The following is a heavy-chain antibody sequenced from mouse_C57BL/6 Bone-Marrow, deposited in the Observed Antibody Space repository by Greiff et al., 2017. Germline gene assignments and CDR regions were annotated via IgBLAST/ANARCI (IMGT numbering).Heavy chain of an antibody. D-gene: IGHD6-1*01. CDR1: GYTFTSYW. CDR3: ARSLSYFVD. V-gene: IGHV1-59*01. CDR2: IDPSDSYT. Sequence: QVQLKQPGAELVRPGTSVKLSCKASGYTFTSYWMHWVKQRPGQGLEWIGVIDPSDSYTNYNQKFKGKATLTVDTSSSTAYMQLSSLTSEDSAVYYCARSLSYFVDWGQGTTLTVSS. J-gene: IGHJ2*01.